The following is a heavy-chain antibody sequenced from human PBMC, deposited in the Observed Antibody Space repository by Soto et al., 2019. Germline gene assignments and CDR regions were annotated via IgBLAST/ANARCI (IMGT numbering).Heavy chain of an antibody. CDR3: ARAPVGAGRGYYYYGMDV. CDR2: ISSSGSTI. J-gene: IGHJ6*01. CDR1: GVTFSSYE. Sequence: LRLSCAASGVTFSSYEMNWVRQAPGKGLEWVSYISSSGSTIYYADSVKGRFTISRDNAKNSLYLQMNSLRAEDTAVYYCARAPVGAGRGYYYYGMDVWGQGTTVNVSS. V-gene: IGHV3-48*03. D-gene: IGHD1-26*01.